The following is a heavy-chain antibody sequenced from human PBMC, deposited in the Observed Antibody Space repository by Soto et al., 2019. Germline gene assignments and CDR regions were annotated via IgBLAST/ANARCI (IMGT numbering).Heavy chain of an antibody. D-gene: IGHD3-16*01. J-gene: IGHJ4*02. CDR2: ISFSSSDI. V-gene: IGHV3-21*01. CDR3: GRGDLWGYCAFDY. Sequence: EVQLVESGGGLVKPGGSLRLSCGASGFTLSSYSMNWVRQAPGKGLEWVSFISFSSSDIYYADSVKGRFTISRDNAKNSLCLQRNSRGAAGAAVYYCGRGDLWGYCAFDYWGQGTLVTVSS. CDR1: GFTLSSYS.